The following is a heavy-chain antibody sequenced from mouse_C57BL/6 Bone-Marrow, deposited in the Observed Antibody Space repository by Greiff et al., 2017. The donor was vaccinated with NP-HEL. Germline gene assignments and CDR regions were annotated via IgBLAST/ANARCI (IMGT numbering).Heavy chain of an antibody. CDR3: TRCQTRDY. CDR2: IDPETGGT. V-gene: IGHV1-15*01. J-gene: IGHJ2*01. CDR1: GYTFTDYE. Sequence: VQLQQSGAELVRPGASVTLSCKASGYTFTDYEMHWVKQTPVHGLEWIGAIDPETGGTAYNQKFKGKAILTADKSSSTAYMELRGLTSEDSAVYYCTRCQTRDYWGKGTTLTVSS. D-gene: IGHD6-1*01.